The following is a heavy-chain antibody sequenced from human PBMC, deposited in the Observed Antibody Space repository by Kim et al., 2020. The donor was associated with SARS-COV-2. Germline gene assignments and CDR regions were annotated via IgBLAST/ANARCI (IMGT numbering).Heavy chain of an antibody. CDR1: GFTFSSYG. V-gene: IGHV3-30*18. Sequence: GGSLRLSCAASGFTFSSYGMHWVRQAPGKGLEWVAVISYDGSNKYYADSVKGRFTISRDNSKNTLYLQMNSLRAEDTAVYYCAKAFWQGDYGDYPNMDVWGQGTTVTVSS. CDR2: ISYDGSNK. CDR3: AKAFWQGDYGDYPNMDV. D-gene: IGHD4-17*01. J-gene: IGHJ6*02.